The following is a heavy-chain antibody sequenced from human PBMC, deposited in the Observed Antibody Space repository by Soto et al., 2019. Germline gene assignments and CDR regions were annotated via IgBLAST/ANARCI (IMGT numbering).Heavy chain of an antibody. Sequence: EVQLVESGGGLVKPGGSLRLSCAASGFTFSSYSMNWVRQAPGKGLEWVSSISSSSSYIYYADSVKGRFTISRDNAKNSLYLQMNSLRAEDTAVYYCARTSAYCGGDCYNDYWGQGTLVTVSS. CDR3: ARTSAYCGGDCYNDY. CDR1: GFTFSSYS. CDR2: ISSSSSYI. D-gene: IGHD2-21*02. J-gene: IGHJ4*02. V-gene: IGHV3-21*01.